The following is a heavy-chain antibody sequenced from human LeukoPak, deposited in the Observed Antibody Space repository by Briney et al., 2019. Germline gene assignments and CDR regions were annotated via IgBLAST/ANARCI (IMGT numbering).Heavy chain of an antibody. V-gene: IGHV4-39*07. J-gene: IGHJ4*02. D-gene: IGHD2-15*01. CDR2: IYYSGST. CDR3: ARDGGLVSFDY. CDR1: GGSISSSSYY. Sequence: SETLSLTCTVSGGSISSSSYYWGWIRQPPGKGLEWIGNIYYSGSTYYNPSLKSRVTISVDKSKNQFSLKLSSVTAADTAVYYCARDGGLVSFDYWGQGTLVTVSS.